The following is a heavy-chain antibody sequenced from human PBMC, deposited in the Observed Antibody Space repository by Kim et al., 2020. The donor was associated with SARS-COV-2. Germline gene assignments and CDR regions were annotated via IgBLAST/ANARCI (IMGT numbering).Heavy chain of an antibody. CDR1: GGSISSSSEY. V-gene: IGHV4-39*01. D-gene: IGHD2-2*01. Sequence: SETLSLTCTVSGGSISSSSEYCAWIRQSPGKGLEWIGSIHYSGSTYYNPSLKSRVTSSVDTSKNQFSLKLTSVTAADTAVYHCARLYSSTWYFDYWGPG. CDR3: ARLYSSTWYFDY. CDR2: IHYSGST. J-gene: IGHJ4*01.